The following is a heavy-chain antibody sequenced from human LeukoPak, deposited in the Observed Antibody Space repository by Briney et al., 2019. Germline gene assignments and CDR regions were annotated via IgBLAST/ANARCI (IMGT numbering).Heavy chain of an antibody. J-gene: IGHJ6*03. CDR3: ARDRDSSGYGYYYYMGV. CDR1: GFTFSSYW. D-gene: IGHD3-22*01. Sequence: GGSLRLSCAASGFTFSSYWMSWVRQAPGKGLEWVANIKQDGSEKNYVDSVKGRFTISRDNAKNSLYLQMNSLRAEDTAVYYCARDRDSSGYGYYYYMGVWGKGTTVTVSS. V-gene: IGHV3-7*01. CDR2: IKQDGSEK.